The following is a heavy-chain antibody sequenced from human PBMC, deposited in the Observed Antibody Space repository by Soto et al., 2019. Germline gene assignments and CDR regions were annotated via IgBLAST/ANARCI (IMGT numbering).Heavy chain of an antibody. J-gene: IGHJ6*02. D-gene: IGHD6-6*01. CDR2: TYYRSKWYN. CDR3: ARDPREGYSSYYYYYYGMDV. V-gene: IGHV6-1*01. Sequence: KQSQTLSLTCAISGDSVSSNSAAWNWIRQSPSRGLEWLGRTYYRSKWYNDYAVSVKSRITINPDTSKNQFSLQLNSVTPEDTAVYYCARDPREGYSSYYYYYYGMDVWGQGTTVTVSS. CDR1: GDSVSSNSAA.